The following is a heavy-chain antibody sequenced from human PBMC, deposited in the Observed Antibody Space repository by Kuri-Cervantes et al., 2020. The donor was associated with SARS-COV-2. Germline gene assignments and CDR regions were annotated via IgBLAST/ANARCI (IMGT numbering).Heavy chain of an antibody. Sequence: ETLSLTCAASGFTFSSYAMSWVRQAPGKGLEWVSAISGSGGSTYYADSVKGRFTISRDNSKNTLYLQMNSLRAEDTAVYYCASYYDSSGYYYYYYMDVWGKGTTVTVSS. CDR2: ISGSGGST. V-gene: IGHV3-23*01. D-gene: IGHD3-22*01. J-gene: IGHJ6*03. CDR3: ASYYDSSGYYYYYYMDV. CDR1: GFTFSSYA.